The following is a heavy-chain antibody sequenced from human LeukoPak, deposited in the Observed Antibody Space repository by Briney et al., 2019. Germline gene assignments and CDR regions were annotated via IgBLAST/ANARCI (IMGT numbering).Heavy chain of an antibody. CDR2: ISSSGGTI. V-gene: IGHV3-48*03. D-gene: IGHD1-7*01. CDR3: AKDREGTIADYFDY. J-gene: IGHJ4*02. CDR1: GFTFSSSE. Sequence: TGGSLRLSCAASGFTFSSSEMNWVRQAPGKGLEWVSYISSSGGTISYADSVKGRFTISRDNAKNSLYLQMNSLRGEDTAVYYCAKDREGTIADYFDYWGQGTLVTVSS.